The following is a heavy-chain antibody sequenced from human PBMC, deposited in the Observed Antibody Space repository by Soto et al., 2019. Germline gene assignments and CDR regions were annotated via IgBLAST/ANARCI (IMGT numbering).Heavy chain of an antibody. V-gene: IGHV3-23*01. CDR2: ISGSGGST. D-gene: IGHD3-22*01. Sequence: GGSLRLSCAASGFTFSSYAMSWVRQAPGKGLEWVSAISGSGGSTYYAESVKGRFTISRDNSKNTLYLQMNSLRAEDTAVYYCAKVRYYYDSSGSNYFDYWGQGTLVTVSS. CDR1: GFTFSSYA. J-gene: IGHJ4*02. CDR3: AKVRYYYDSSGSNYFDY.